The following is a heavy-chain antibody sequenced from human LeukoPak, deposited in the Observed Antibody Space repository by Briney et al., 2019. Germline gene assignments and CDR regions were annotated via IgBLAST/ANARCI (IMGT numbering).Heavy chain of an antibody. J-gene: IGHJ4*02. CDR2: INPNSGGT. CDR1: GYTFTSYG. CDR3: ARDYDILTGLYYFDY. Sequence: ASVKVSCKASGYTFTSYGISWVRQAPGQGLEWMGWINPNSGGTNYAQKFQGRVTMTRDTSISTAYMELSRLRSDDTAVYYCARDYDILTGLYYFDYWGQGTLVTVSS. D-gene: IGHD3-9*01. V-gene: IGHV1-2*02.